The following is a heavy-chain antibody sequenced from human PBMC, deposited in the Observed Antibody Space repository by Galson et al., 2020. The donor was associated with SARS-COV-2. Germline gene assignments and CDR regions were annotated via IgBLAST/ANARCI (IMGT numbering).Heavy chain of an antibody. CDR3: ARDWANDFWSGYYPFMDV. V-gene: IGHV3-21*01. CDR1: GFTFSSYS. D-gene: IGHD3-3*01. J-gene: IGHJ6*02. CDR2: ISSSSSYI. Sequence: GGSLRLSCAASGFTFSSYSMNWVRQAPGKGLEWVSSISSSSSYIYYADSVKGRFTISRDNAKNSLYLQMNSLRAEDTAVYYCARDWANDFWSGYYPFMDVWGQGTTVTVSS.